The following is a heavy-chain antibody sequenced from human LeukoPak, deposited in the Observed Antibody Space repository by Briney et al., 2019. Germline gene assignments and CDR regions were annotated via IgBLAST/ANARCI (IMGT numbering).Heavy chain of an antibody. D-gene: IGHD2-15*01. Sequence: GGSLRLSCAASGFTFSSYWMHWVRQAPGKGLVWVSRINSDGSSTSYADSVKGRFTISRDNAKNTLYLQMNSLRAEDTAVYYCARAAVCSGGSCYHYFDYWGQGTLVTVSS. CDR3: ARAAVCSGGSCYHYFDY. CDR1: GFTFSSYW. J-gene: IGHJ4*02. CDR2: INSDGSST. V-gene: IGHV3-74*01.